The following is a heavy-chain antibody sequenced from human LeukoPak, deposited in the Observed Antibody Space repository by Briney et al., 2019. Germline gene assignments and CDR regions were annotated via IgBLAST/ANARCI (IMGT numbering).Heavy chain of an antibody. J-gene: IGHJ4*02. CDR3: ARSPYYDILAGFYYYFDY. D-gene: IGHD3-9*01. Sequence: GGSLRLSCAASGFTFDSYAMHWVRQAPGQGLEWVADISYDGSNKYYADSVKGRLTISRDNSKSTLYLQMNSLRAEDTATYYCARSPYYDILAGFYYYFDYWGQGTLVTVSS. V-gene: IGHV3-30-3*01. CDR2: ISYDGSNK. CDR1: GFTFDSYA.